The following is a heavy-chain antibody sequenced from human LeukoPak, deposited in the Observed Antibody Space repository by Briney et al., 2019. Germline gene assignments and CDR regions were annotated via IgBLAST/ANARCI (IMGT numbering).Heavy chain of an antibody. CDR3: ARDGPRSGYDLGHFDN. V-gene: IGHV4-4*07. J-gene: IGHJ4*02. Sequence: SETLSLTCTVSGGSISNYFWSWVRQPAGKGLEWIGRIYSTGRSDYNPSLKSRITMSVDTSKNQLSLKLSSVTAADTAVYYCARDGPRSGYDLGHFDNLGQGTLVTASS. CDR1: GGSISNYF. CDR2: IYSTGRS. D-gene: IGHD5-12*01.